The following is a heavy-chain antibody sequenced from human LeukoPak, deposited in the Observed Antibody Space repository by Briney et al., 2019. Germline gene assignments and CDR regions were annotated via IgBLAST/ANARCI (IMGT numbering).Heavy chain of an antibody. D-gene: IGHD6-13*01. CDR3: AREGRIAAFDY. CDR2: IIPIFGTA. CDR1: GGTFSSYA. V-gene: IGHV1-69*05. J-gene: IGHJ4*02. Sequence: AASVKVSCKASGGTFSSYAISWVRQAPGQGLEWMGGIIPIFGTANYAQKFQGRVTMTRDMSTSTVYMELSSLRSEDTAVYYCAREGRIAAFDYWGQGTLVTVSS.